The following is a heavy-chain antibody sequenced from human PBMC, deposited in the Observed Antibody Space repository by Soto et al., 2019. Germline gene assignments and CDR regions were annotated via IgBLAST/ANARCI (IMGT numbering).Heavy chain of an antibody. V-gene: IGHV4-39*07. Sequence: SETLSLTSTVSGGSISSSSYYWGWIRQPPGKGLEWIGSIYHSGSTYYNPSLKSRVTISVDTSKNQFSLKLSSVTAADTAVYYCARGRGFWYGDYTFDYWGQGTLVTVSS. D-gene: IGHD4-17*01. CDR3: ARGRGFWYGDYTFDY. CDR2: IYHSGST. CDR1: GGSISSSSYY. J-gene: IGHJ4*02.